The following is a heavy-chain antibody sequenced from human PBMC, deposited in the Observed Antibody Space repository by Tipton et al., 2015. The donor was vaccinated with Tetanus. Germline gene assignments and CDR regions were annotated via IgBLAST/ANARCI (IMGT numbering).Heavy chain of an antibody. Sequence: TLSLTCTVSGGSISTGGYSWNWIRQLPGKGLEWIGYIYDSENTHYNPSLKSRVTISIDGSKTQFSLQLTSVTAADTAVYYCARNHPPRGYPYGGFHSWGQGTLVTVSS. CDR1: GGSISTGGYS. J-gene: IGHJ4*02. CDR3: ARNHPPRGYPYGGFHS. CDR2: IYDSENT. D-gene: IGHD5-12*01. V-gene: IGHV4-31*03.